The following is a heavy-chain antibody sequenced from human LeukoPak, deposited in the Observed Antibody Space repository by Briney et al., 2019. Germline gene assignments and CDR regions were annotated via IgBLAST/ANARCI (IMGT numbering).Heavy chain of an antibody. CDR3: ARGRVGATTCDYFDY. J-gene: IGHJ4*02. CDR1: GGSFSGYY. D-gene: IGHD1-26*01. Sequence: PSETLSLTCAVYGGSFSGYYWSWIRQPPGKGLEWIGEINHSRSTNYNPSLKSRVTISVGTSKNQFSLKLSSVTAADTAVYYCARGRVGATTCDYFDYWGQGTLVTVSS. CDR2: INHSRST. V-gene: IGHV4-34*01.